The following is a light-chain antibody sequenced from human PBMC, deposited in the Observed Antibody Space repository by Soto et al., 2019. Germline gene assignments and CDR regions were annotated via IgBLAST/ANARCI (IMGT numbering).Light chain of an antibody. V-gene: IGKV1-5*03. Sequence: DIQMTQSPSTLSGSVGDRVTITCRASQTISSWLAWYQQKPGKAPKLLIYKASTLKSGVPSRFSGSGSGTEFTLTISSLPPDDFETYYCQHYNSYSEALGQGTKVDIK. CDR3: QHYNSYSEA. J-gene: IGKJ1*01. CDR2: KAS. CDR1: QTISSW.